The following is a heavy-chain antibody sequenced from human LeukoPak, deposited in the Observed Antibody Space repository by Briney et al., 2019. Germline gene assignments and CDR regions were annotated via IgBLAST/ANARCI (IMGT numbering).Heavy chain of an antibody. J-gene: IGHJ4*02. CDR2: INHSGST. D-gene: IGHD3-3*01. CDR3: ARGLNDSWTGENY. CDR1: GDSVSSYY. Sequence: SETLSVTCTVSGDSVSSYYWSWIRQPPGKGLEWIGEINHSGSTNYNPSLKSRVTISLDTSKSQFSLKVRYVTAADTAVYYCARGLNDSWTGENYWGQGTLVTVSS. V-gene: IGHV4-34*01.